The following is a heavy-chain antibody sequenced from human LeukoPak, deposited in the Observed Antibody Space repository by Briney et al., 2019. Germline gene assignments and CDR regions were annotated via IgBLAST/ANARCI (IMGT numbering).Heavy chain of an antibody. Sequence: SETLSLTCGVYGGSLRGYHWSWIRQSPGRGLEWIGEVDESGNSNYNPSLKRRVTISIDTYENQFSLEVTSVTAADTAIYYCARAEMRLQWKEIDQWGQGTLVTVSS. J-gene: IGHJ1*01. CDR3: ARAEMRLQWKEIDQ. V-gene: IGHV4-34*01. CDR2: VDESGNS. D-gene: IGHD2-15*01. CDR1: GGSLRGYH.